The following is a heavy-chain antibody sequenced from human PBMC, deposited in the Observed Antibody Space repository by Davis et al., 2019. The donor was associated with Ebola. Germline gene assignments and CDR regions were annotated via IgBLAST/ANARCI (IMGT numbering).Heavy chain of an antibody. J-gene: IGHJ4*02. CDR3: VMDCSDANCGVTYFFDF. CDR2: VSAYNDDT. V-gene: IGHV1-18*01. D-gene: IGHD2-15*01. Sequence: ASVKVSCKASGYTLPSHGISWVRQAPGQGLEGVGWVSAYNDDTRYARRLQGRVTMTLDTSTSTAYMELRSLTSDDTAMYYCVMDCSDANCGVTYFFDFWGQGTPVTVSS. CDR1: GYTLPSHG.